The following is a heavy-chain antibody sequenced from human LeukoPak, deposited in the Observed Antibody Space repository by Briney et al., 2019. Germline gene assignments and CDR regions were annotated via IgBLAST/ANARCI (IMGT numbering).Heavy chain of an antibody. CDR2: IYYSGRT. D-gene: IGHD3-10*01. V-gene: IGHV4-59*01. J-gene: IGHJ4*02. Sequence: PSETLSLTYTVSGGSISSYYWSWIRQPPGKGLEWIGYIYYSGRTNYNPSLESRVTISVDTSKNQFSLKLSSVTAADTAVYYCAREGDLVRGVVITGVLDYWGQGTLVTVSS. CDR3: AREGDLVRGVVITGVLDY. CDR1: GGSISSYY.